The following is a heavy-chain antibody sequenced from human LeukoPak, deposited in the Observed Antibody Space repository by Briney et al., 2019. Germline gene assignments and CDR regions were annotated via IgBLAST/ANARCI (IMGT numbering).Heavy chain of an antibody. CDR3: ARLSLHCSGGSCYRGAFDS. CDR1: GGSTGSDY. Sequence: PSETRSLTCTVSGGSTGSDYWSWIRQPPGKGLEWIAYVYYSGVTSYNPPLKSRVAISIDTSKNQFSLNLSSVTAADTAVYYCARLSLHCSGGSCYRGAFDSWGQGTLVTVSS. CDR2: VYYSGVT. V-gene: IGHV4-59*08. D-gene: IGHD2-15*01. J-gene: IGHJ4*02.